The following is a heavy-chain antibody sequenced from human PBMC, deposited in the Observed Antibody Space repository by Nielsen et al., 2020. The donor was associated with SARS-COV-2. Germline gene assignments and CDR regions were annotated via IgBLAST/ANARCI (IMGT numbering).Heavy chain of an antibody. D-gene: IGHD1-26*01. CDR1: GFSLRRDW. Sequence: GESLKISCSASGFSLRRDWMSWVRQAPGKGLEWVADIKPDGLEKYYVDSVKGRFTISRDNAKNSLYLQMNSLRAEDTAVYYCARVVGEWELLQWGHIDYWGQGTLVTVSS. J-gene: IGHJ4*02. V-gene: IGHV3-7*01. CDR3: ARVVGEWELLQWGHIDY. CDR2: IKPDGLEK.